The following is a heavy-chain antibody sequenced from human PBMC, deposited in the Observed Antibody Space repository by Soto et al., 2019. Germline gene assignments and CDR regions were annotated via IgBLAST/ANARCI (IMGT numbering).Heavy chain of an antibody. J-gene: IGHJ6*03. D-gene: IGHD3-3*01. CDR1: GFTFSSYW. CDR3: AREGAYYDFWSRISGGRNYYYYYMDV. V-gene: IGHV3-7*01. Sequence: PGGSLRLSCAASGFTFSSYWMSWVRQAPGKGLEWVANIKQDGSEKYYVDSVKGRFTISRDNAKNSLYLQMNSLRAEDTAVYYCAREGAYYDFWSRISGGRNYYYYYMDVWGKGTTVTVSS. CDR2: IKQDGSEK.